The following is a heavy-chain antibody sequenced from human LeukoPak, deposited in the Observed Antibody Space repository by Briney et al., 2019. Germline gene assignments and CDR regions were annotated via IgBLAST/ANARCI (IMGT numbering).Heavy chain of an antibody. D-gene: IGHD1-26*01. V-gene: IGHV4-61*02. J-gene: IGHJ6*02. CDR3: ARDRVGGSYVYYYYGMDV. Sequence: SQTLSLTCTVSGGSISSGSYYWSWIRQPAGKGLEWIGRIYTSGSTNYNPSLKSRVTISVDTSKNQFSLKLSSVTAADTAVYYCARDRVGGSYVYYYYGMDVWGQGTTVTVSS. CDR1: GGSISSGSYY. CDR2: IYTSGST.